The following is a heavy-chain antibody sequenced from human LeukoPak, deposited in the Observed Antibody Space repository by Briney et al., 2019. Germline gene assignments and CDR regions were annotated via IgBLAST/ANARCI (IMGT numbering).Heavy chain of an antibody. V-gene: IGHV3-49*04. CDR1: GFTFGDYA. Sequence: PGRSLRLSCTASGFTFGDYAMSWVRQAPGKGLEWVGFIRSKAYGGTTEYAASVKGRFTISRDDSKSIAYLQMNSLKTEDTAVYYCARARYVAAAGHTFDYWGQGTLVTASS. J-gene: IGHJ4*02. CDR2: IRSKAYGGTT. CDR3: ARARYVAAAGHTFDY. D-gene: IGHD6-13*01.